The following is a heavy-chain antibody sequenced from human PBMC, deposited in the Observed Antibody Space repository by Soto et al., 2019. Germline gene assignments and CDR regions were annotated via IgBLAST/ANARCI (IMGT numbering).Heavy chain of an antibody. CDR1: GFTFSSYA. D-gene: IGHD3-10*01. CDR3: AKDSGVRDYVIIFAVCYFDY. V-gene: IGHV3-23*01. Sequence: PGGSLRLSCAASGFTFSSYAMSWVRQAPGKGLEWVSAISGSGGSTYYANSVKGRFTISRDNSKNTLYLQMNSLRAEDTAVYYCAKDSGVRDYVIIFAVCYFDYWGQGTLVTVSS. CDR2: ISGSGGST. J-gene: IGHJ4*02.